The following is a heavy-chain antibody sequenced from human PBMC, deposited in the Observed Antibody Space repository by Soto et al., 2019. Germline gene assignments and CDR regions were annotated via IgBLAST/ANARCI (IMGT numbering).Heavy chain of an antibody. Sequence: QVQLQQWGAGLLKPSETLSLTCAVYGGSFSGYYWSWIRQPPGKGLEWIGEINHSGSTNYNPSLKSRVTIAVDTSKNQFSLKLSSVTAADTAVHYCATRWVGYCSSTSCYGPPNFDYWGQGTLVTVSS. CDR3: ATRWVGYCSSTSCYGPPNFDY. D-gene: IGHD2-2*01. J-gene: IGHJ4*02. V-gene: IGHV4-34*01. CDR1: GGSFSGYY. CDR2: INHSGST.